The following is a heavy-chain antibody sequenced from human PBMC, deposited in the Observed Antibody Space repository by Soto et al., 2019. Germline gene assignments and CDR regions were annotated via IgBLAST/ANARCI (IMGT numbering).Heavy chain of an antibody. J-gene: IGHJ4*02. CDR3: ARDPGVTNYYFDY. CDR2: IWYDGSKK. D-gene: IGHD4-17*01. V-gene: IGHV3-33*01. Sequence: GGSLRLSCAASGFSFSRYGFHWVRQAPGKGLEWVALIWYDGSKKYYEDSVKGRFTISRDNSKNTLYLQMNSLRAEDTAVYYCARDPGVTNYYFDYWGQGALVTVSS. CDR1: GFSFSRYG.